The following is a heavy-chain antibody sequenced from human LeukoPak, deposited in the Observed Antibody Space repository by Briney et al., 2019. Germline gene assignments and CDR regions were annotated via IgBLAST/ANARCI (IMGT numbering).Heavy chain of an antibody. J-gene: IGHJ4*02. CDR2: ISSSSTYI. CDR1: GFTFSSYN. CDR3: ARDQGGSDPYYFDY. V-gene: IGHV3-21*01. Sequence: GGSLRLSCAASGFTFSSYNMNWVRQAPGKGLEWVSSISSSSTYIYYADSVKSRFTISRDNAKKSLYLQMNSLRAEDTAVYYCARDQGGSDPYYFDYWGQGTLVTVSS. D-gene: IGHD1-26*01.